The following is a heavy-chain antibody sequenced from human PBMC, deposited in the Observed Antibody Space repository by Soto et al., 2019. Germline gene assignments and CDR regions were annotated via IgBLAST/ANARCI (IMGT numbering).Heavy chain of an antibody. CDR2: INHSGST. CDR1: GGSFSGYY. CDR3: ARPVHYYGSGSYAY. D-gene: IGHD3-10*01. V-gene: IGHV4-34*01. Sequence: SETLSLTCAVYGGSFSGYYWSWIRQPPGKGLEWIREINHSGSTNYNPSLKSRVTISVDTSKNQFSLKLSSVTAADTAVYYCARPVHYYGSGSYAYWGQGTLVTVSS. J-gene: IGHJ4*02.